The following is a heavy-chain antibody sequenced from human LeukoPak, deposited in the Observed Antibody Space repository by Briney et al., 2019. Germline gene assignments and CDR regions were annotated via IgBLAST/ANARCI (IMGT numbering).Heavy chain of an antibody. J-gene: IGHJ4*02. CDR1: GGSIISYNYY. Sequence: SETLSLTCAVSGGSIISYNYYWGWIRQPPEKGLEWIGSIYYSGSIYYNPSLKSRVTISADTSQNHFSLRLSSVTAADTAVYYCARATLDDFWSGYPYYFDYWGQGTLVTVSS. CDR3: ARATLDDFWSGYPYYFDY. CDR2: IYYSGSI. D-gene: IGHD3-3*01. V-gene: IGHV4-39*07.